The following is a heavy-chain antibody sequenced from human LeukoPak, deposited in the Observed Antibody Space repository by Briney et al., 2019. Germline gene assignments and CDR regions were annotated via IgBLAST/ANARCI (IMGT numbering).Heavy chain of an antibody. CDR3: AKSDGCNPGY. Sequence: PGGSLRLSCAASGFSFSNYGMHWVRQAPGKGLEWVAFIRYDESNRFYADSVKGRFTISRDSSKKQLYLQMNSLRAEDTAVYYCAKSDGCNPGYWGQGTLVTVSS. V-gene: IGHV3-30*02. CDR2: IRYDESNR. D-gene: IGHD4-23*01. J-gene: IGHJ4*02. CDR1: GFSFSNYG.